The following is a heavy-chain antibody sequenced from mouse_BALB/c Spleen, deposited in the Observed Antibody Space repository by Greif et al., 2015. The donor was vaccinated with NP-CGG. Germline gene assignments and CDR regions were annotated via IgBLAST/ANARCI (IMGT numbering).Heavy chain of an antibody. CDR2: INPSTGYT. J-gene: IGHJ4*01. Sequence: QVQLQQPGAELAKPGASVKMSCKASGYTFTSYWMHWVKQRPGQGLEWIGYINPSTGYTEYNQKFKDKATLTADKSSSTAYMQPSSLTSEDSAVYYCASYYGNYAMDYWGQGTSVTVSS. V-gene: IGHV1-7*01. CDR1: GYTFTSYW. D-gene: IGHD2-10*01. CDR3: ASYYGNYAMDY.